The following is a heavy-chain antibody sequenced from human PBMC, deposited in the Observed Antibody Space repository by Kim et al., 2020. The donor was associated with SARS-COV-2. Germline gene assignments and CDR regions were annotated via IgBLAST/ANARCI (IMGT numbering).Heavy chain of an antibody. V-gene: IGHV3-66*01. D-gene: IGHD2-15*01. Sequence: DYAESVKGSLIISRDHSKNTLHLKMNSLRVEDTAVYFCASGEGYPNGLGDWGQGTTVTVSS. CDR3: ASGEGYPNGLGD. J-gene: IGHJ6*02.